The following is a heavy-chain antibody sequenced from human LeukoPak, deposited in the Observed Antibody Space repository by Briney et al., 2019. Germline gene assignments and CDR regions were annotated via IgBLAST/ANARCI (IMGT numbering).Heavy chain of an antibody. CDR3: ARGVVITTSYYYYYYYMDV. J-gene: IGHJ6*03. V-gene: IGHV4-34*01. Sequence: SETLFLTCAVYGGSFSGYYWSWIRQPPGKGLEWIGEINHSGSTNYNPSLKSRVTISVDTSKNQFPLKLSSVTAADTAVYYCARGVVITTSYYYYYYYMDVWGKGTTVTISS. CDR1: GGSFSGYY. D-gene: IGHD3-22*01. CDR2: INHSGST.